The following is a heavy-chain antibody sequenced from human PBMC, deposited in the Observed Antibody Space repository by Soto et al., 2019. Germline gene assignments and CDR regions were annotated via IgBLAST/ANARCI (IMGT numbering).Heavy chain of an antibody. J-gene: IGHJ6*02. V-gene: IGHV1-2*04. CDR2: INPNSGGT. Sequence: GASVKVSCKASGYTFTGYYMHWVRQAPGQGVEWMGWINPNSGGTNYAQKFQGWVTMTRDTSISTAYMELSRLRSDDTAVYYCARAEDYYYYYGMDVWGQGTTVTVSS. CDR3: ARAEDYYYYYGMDV. CDR1: GYTFTGYY.